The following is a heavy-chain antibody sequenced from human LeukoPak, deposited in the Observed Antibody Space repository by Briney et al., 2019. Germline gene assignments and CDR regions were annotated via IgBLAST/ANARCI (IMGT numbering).Heavy chain of an antibody. CDR2: ISGSGITI. Sequence: GGSLRLSCAASGFTFRNYEMNWVRQAPGKGLEWISYISGSGITIYYADSVKGRFTISRDNAKNSLYLQMNSLRAEDTAVYYCARVNYYDSGGYYYEDDYWGQGTLVTVSS. J-gene: IGHJ4*02. D-gene: IGHD3-22*01. V-gene: IGHV3-48*03. CDR3: ARVNYYDSGGYYYEDDY. CDR1: GFTFRNYE.